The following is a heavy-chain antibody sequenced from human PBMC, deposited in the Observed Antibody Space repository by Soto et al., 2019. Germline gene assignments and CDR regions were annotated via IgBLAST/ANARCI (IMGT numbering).Heavy chain of an antibody. CDR3: ARASIYCSGGSCYPRYFDY. Sequence: GGSLRLSCAASGFTFSSYSMNWVRQAPGKGLEWVSYISSSSSTIYYADSVKGRFTISRDNAKNSLYLQMNSLRAEDTAVYYCARASIYCSGGSCYPRYFDYWGQGTLVTVSS. J-gene: IGHJ4*02. V-gene: IGHV3-48*01. CDR2: ISSSSSTI. CDR1: GFTFSSYS. D-gene: IGHD2-15*01.